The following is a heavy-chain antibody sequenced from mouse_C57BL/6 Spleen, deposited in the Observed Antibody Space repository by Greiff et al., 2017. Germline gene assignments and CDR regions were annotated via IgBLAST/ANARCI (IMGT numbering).Heavy chain of an antibody. CDR1: GFTFSDYY. CDR3: AREYYGSSNSYFDV. D-gene: IGHD1-1*01. CDR2: INYVGSST. J-gene: IGHJ1*03. V-gene: IGHV5-16*01. Sequence: EVKVEESEGGLVQPGSSMKLSCTASGFTFSDYYMAWVRQVPEKGLEWVANINYVGSSTYYLDSLKSRFIISRANAKNILYLPMSIPKSEDTAKYYWAREYYGSSNSYFDVWGTGTTVTVSS.